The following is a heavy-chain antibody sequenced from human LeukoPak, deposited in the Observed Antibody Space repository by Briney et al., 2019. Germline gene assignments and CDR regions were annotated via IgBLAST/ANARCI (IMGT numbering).Heavy chain of an antibody. CDR1: GFTFSSYA. D-gene: IGHD5-24*01. CDR2: ISGSGGST. V-gene: IGHV3-23*01. J-gene: IGHJ5*02. Sequence: GGSLRLSCAASGFTFSSYAMSWVRQAPGKGLERVSAISGSGGSTYYADSVKGRFTISRDKSKHTLYLQMNSLRADDTAVYYRANLPGYRLDLKTWFDPWGQGTLVTVSS. CDR3: ANLPGYRLDLKTWFDP.